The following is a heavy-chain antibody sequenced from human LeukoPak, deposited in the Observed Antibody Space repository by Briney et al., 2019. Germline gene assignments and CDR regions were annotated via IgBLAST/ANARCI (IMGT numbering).Heavy chain of an antibody. D-gene: IGHD5-12*01. Sequence: GALVKVSCKVSGYTLTELSMHWVRQAPGKGLEWMGGFDPEDGETIYAQKFQGRVTMTEDTSTDTAYMELSSLRSEDTAVYYCATGGGLVATILGTFFDYWGQGTLVTVSS. CDR3: ATGGGLVATILGTFFDY. CDR2: FDPEDGET. CDR1: GYTLTELS. V-gene: IGHV1-24*01. J-gene: IGHJ4*02.